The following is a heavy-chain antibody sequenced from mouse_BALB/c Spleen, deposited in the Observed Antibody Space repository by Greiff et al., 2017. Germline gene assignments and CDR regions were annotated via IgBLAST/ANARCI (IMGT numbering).Heavy chain of an antibody. CDR1: GFSLTSYG. V-gene: IGHV2-9*02. Sequence: VNLVESGPGLVAPSQSLSITCTVSGFSLTSYGVHWVRQPPGKGLEWLGVIWAGGSTNYNSALMSRLSISKDNSKSQVFLKMNSLQTDDTAMYYCAAVVADYYAMDYWGQGTSVTVSS. CDR3: AAVVADYYAMDY. CDR2: IWAGGST. D-gene: IGHD1-1*01. J-gene: IGHJ4*01.